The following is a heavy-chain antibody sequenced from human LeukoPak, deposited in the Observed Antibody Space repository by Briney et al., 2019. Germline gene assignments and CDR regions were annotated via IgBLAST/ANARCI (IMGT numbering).Heavy chain of an antibody. Sequence: PSETLSLTCTVSGGSISSYYWSWIRQPPGKGLEWIGYIYYSGSTNYNPTLTSRVTISVETSKNQFSLKLSSVTAADTAVYYCARILRDYYYYGMDVWGQGTTVTVSS. CDR2: IYYSGST. V-gene: IGHV4-59*08. CDR1: GGSISSYY. D-gene: IGHD3-3*01. CDR3: ARILRDYYYYGMDV. J-gene: IGHJ6*02.